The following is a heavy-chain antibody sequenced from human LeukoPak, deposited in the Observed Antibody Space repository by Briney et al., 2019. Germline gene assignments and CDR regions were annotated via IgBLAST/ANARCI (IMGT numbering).Heavy chain of an antibody. J-gene: IGHJ4*02. Sequence: SETLSLTCTVSGGSFRSSYWTWIRQPPGQGLEWIGYIDYSGNTNYSPSLKSRVTISVDTANTQFSLKLSSVTAADTAVYYCARATSYGDYVDYWGQGTLVTVSS. CDR1: GGSFRSSY. CDR2: IDYSGNT. D-gene: IGHD4-17*01. CDR3: ARATSYGDYVDY. V-gene: IGHV4-59*08.